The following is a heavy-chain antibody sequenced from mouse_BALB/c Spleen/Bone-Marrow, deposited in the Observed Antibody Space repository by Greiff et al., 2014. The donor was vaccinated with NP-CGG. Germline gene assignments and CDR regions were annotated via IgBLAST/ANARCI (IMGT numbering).Heavy chain of an antibody. CDR3: ESRGEYFDV. Sequence: VQLQQSGPELVKPGASVKISCKASGYSFTGYYMHWVKQSHGNSLDWIGYIYPYNGVSSYNQKFKGKATLTVDKSSSTAYMELRSQTSDDSAVYYCESRGEYFDVWGAGTTVTVSS. V-gene: IGHV1-31*01. CDR2: IYPYNGVS. CDR1: GYSFTGYY. J-gene: IGHJ1*01.